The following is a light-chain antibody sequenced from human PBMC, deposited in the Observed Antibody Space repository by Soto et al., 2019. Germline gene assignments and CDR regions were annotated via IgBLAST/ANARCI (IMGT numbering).Light chain of an antibody. V-gene: IGKV3-11*01. J-gene: IGKJ2*01. CDR3: QQRSNWPPMYT. Sequence: EIVLTQSPATLSLSPGERATLSCRASQSVSSYLAWYQQKPGQAPRLLIYDASNRATGIPARFSGSGSGTYFTITISSLEPEDFAVYYCQQRSNWPPMYTFGQGTKLEIK. CDR2: DAS. CDR1: QSVSSY.